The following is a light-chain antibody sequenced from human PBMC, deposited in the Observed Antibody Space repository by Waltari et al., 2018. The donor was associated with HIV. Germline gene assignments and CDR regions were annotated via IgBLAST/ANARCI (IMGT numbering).Light chain of an antibody. Sequence: QTVVTQEPSFSVSPGGTVTLTCGFSSGSVSASYCPSWYQQTPGQAPRTLIYSTNTRSSGVPVRFSGSIVGNKAALTITGAQADDESVYYCSLYMGGGIWVFGGGTKLTVL. J-gene: IGLJ3*02. CDR2: STN. V-gene: IGLV8-61*01. CDR3: SLYMGGGIWV. CDR1: SGSVSASYC.